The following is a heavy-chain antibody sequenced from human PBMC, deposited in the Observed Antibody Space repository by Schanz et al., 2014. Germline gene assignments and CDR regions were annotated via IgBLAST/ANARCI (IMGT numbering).Heavy chain of an antibody. CDR2: VFYTGTT. D-gene: IGHD6-19*01. J-gene: IGHJ4*02. CDR3: ARHGPLAGIPLDY. V-gene: IGHV4-39*01. Sequence: QLQLQESGPGLVKPSETLSLTCSVSGGSINSNSYYWGWIRQPPGKGLEWIGNVFYTGTTYTNPSLRSRLTLSVDTSNNQFSLNLTSVTAADTAVYFCARHGPLAGIPLDYWGRGTLVTVSS. CDR1: GGSINSNSYY.